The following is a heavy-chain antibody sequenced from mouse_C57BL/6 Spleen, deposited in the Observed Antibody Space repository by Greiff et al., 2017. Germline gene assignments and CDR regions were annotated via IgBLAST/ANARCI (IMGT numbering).Heavy chain of an antibody. CDR3: ARDGSSPSYFDY. J-gene: IGHJ2*01. CDR2: INPSSGYT. CDR1: GYTFTSYW. V-gene: IGHV1-7*01. D-gene: IGHD1-1*01. Sequence: QVQLQQSGAELAKPGASVKLSCKASGYTFTSYWMHWVKQRHGQGLEWIGYINPSSGYTKYNQKFKDKATLTAEKSSSTAYVQLRSLTSEDSAVYYCARDGSSPSYFDYWGQGTTRTVSS.